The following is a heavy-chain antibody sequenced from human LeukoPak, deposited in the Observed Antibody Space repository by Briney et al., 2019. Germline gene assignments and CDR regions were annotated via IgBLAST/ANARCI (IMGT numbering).Heavy chain of an antibody. CDR1: GGSISSGNYY. CDR3: AGSYRLDY. D-gene: IGHD1-26*01. V-gene: IGHV4-61*02. Sequence: SETLSLTCTVSGGSISSGNYYRSWIRQPAGKRLEWIGRIHASGSTNYNPSLKSRVTISVDTSKNQFSLNLSSATAADTAVYYCAGSYRLDYWGQGTLVTVSS. J-gene: IGHJ4*02. CDR2: IHASGST.